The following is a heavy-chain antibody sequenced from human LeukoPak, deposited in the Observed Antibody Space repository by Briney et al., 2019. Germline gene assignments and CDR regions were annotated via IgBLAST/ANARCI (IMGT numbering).Heavy chain of an antibody. J-gene: IGHJ6*02. D-gene: IGHD2-15*01. Sequence: GESLQISCKGAGYTFTSSWIAWVRQMPGKGLEWMGIINLGDSDTRYSPSFQGQVTISADKSISTAYLQWSSPKASDTAIYFCVYCSGGSSSYGMDVWGQGTTVTVSS. CDR2: INLGDSDT. CDR1: GYTFTSSW. CDR3: VYCSGGSSSYGMDV. V-gene: IGHV5-51*01.